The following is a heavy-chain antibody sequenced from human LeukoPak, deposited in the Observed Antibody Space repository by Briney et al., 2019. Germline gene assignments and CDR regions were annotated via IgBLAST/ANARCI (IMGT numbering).Heavy chain of an antibody. Sequence: SETLCLSCTVSGGSITSYYWSWIRQPPGKGLEWIWCMYCSGSTHYNPSLKSRVSISIDTSKTQFSLKLNSVTAAATAVYYCAAGKSWFDPWGQGTLVTVSS. D-gene: IGHD6-13*01. V-gene: IGHV4-59*01. CDR2: MYCSGST. CDR1: GGSITSYY. CDR3: AAGKSWFDP. J-gene: IGHJ5*02.